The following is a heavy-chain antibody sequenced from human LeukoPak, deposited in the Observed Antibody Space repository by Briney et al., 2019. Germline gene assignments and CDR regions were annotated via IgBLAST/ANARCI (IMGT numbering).Heavy chain of an antibody. CDR1: GFTVSSNY. CDR3: ARSQYSTSWYNY. CDR2: IYSGGST. J-gene: IGHJ4*02. D-gene: IGHD6-13*01. V-gene: IGHV3-53*01. Sequence: GGSLRLSCAASGFTVSSNYMSWVRQAPGKGLEWVSVIYSGGSTYYADSAKGRFTVSRDSSKNTLYLQMNSLRAEDTAVYYCARSQYSTSWYNYWGQGTLVTVSS.